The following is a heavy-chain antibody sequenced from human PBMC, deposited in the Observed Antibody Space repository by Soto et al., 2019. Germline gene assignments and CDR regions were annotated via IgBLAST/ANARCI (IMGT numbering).Heavy chain of an antibody. J-gene: IGHJ4*02. CDR2: INPSGGST. D-gene: IGHD2-15*01. Sequence: GASVKVSCKASGYTFTSYYMHWVRQAPGQGLEWKGKINPSGGSTSYAQKFQGRVTMTRDTSTSTVYMELSSLRSEDTAVFYCARSVVVVAATPGVLSYWGQGTLVTVSS. CDR3: ARSVVVVAATPGVLSY. V-gene: IGHV1-46*01. CDR1: GYTFTSYY.